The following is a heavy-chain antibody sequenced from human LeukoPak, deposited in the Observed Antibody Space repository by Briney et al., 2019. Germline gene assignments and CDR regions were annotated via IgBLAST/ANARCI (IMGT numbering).Heavy chain of an antibody. Sequence: ASVKVSCKASGYTFSSNGTSWVRRAPGQGLGWMGWISAYDGNTNYAQKLQGRVTMATDTSTSTAYMELRSLRSDDTAVYYCARVLVGATDYWGQGTLVTVSS. CDR2: ISAYDGNT. D-gene: IGHD1-26*01. V-gene: IGHV1-18*01. CDR3: ARVLVGATDY. CDR1: GYTFSSNG. J-gene: IGHJ4*02.